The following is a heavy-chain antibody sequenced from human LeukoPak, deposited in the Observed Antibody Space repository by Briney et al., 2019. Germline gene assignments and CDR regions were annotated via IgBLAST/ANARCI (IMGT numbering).Heavy chain of an antibody. CDR3: ASKGTRWELTH. CDR1: GGSISSGGYS. CDR2: IYHSGST. V-gene: IGHV4-30-2*01. Sequence: SETLSLTCAVSGGSISSGGYSWSWIRQPPGKGLEWIGYIYHSGSTYYNPSLKSRVTISVDRSKNQFSLKLSSVTAADTAVYYCASKGTRWELTHWGQGTLVTVSS. D-gene: IGHD1-26*01. J-gene: IGHJ4*02.